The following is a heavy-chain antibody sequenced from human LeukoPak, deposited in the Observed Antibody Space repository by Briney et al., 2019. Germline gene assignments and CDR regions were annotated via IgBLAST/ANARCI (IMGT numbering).Heavy chain of an antibody. D-gene: IGHD2-21*02. CDR1: GSTLSNLS. CDR3: VTDRARLFWYFDL. CDR2: SDPEDGET. J-gene: IGHJ2*01. Sequence: GASVKVSCKVSGSTLSNLSIHWVRQAPGKGLEYVGGSDPEDGETFHAQNFQGRITMTEDTSKDTAYMELSSLRSEDTAVYYCVTDRARLFWYFDLWGRGTLVTVSS. V-gene: IGHV1-24*01.